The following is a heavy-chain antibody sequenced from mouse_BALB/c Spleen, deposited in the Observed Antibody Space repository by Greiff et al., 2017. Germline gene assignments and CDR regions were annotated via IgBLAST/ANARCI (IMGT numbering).Heavy chain of an antibody. CDR2: INPSSGYT. CDR1: GYTFTSYT. J-gene: IGHJ3*01. V-gene: IGHV1-4*02. CDR3: ARDGSAWFAY. D-gene: IGHD2-3*01. Sequence: QVQLQQSAAELARPGASVKMSCKASGYTFTSYTMHWVKQRPGQGLEWIGYINPSSGYTEYNQKFKDKTTLTVDKSSSTAYMQLSSLTSEDSAVYYCARDGSAWFAYWGQGTLVTVSA.